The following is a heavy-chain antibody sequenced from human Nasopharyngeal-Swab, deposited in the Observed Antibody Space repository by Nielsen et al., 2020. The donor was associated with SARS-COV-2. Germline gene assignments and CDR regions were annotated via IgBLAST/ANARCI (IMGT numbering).Heavy chain of an antibody. CDR1: GGTFSSYA. V-gene: IGHV1-69*13. Sequence: SSKVFCKASGGTFSSYAISWVRQAPGQGLEWLGGIFPIFGTSNYAQKFQGRVTITADESTSTAYMELSSLRSEDTAVYYCARNIVVVPAATPNYYYMDVWGKGTTVTVSS. CDR3: ARNIVVVPAATPNYYYMDV. CDR2: IFPIFGTS. J-gene: IGHJ6*03. D-gene: IGHD2-2*01.